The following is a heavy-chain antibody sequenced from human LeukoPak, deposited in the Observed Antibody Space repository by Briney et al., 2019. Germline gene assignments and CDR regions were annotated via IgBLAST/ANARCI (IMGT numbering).Heavy chain of an antibody. V-gene: IGHV3-48*03. CDR2: ISSSGSTI. CDR3: AKDLDGSGMYGGLDY. Sequence: GGSLRLSCAASGFTFSSYEMHWVRQAPGKGLEWVSYISSSGSTIYYADSVKGRFTISRDNSENTLYLQMNSLRGDDTAVYYCAKDLDGSGMYGGLDYWGQGILVTVSS. J-gene: IGHJ4*02. D-gene: IGHD6-19*01. CDR1: GFTFSSYE.